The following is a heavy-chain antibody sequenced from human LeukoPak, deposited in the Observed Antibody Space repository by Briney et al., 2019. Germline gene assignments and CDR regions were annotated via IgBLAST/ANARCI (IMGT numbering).Heavy chain of an antibody. V-gene: IGHV3-49*03. CDR1: GFTFGDYA. CDR3: SRDRDSSGYNYAY. CDR2: IRSKAYGGTT. J-gene: IGHJ4*02. Sequence: PGRSLRLSCTASGFTFGDYAMSWFRQAPGKGLEWVGFIRSKAYGGTTEYAASEKGRFTISRDDSKSIAYLQMNSLKTEDTAVYYCSRDRDSSGYNYAYWGQGTLVTVSS. D-gene: IGHD3-22*01.